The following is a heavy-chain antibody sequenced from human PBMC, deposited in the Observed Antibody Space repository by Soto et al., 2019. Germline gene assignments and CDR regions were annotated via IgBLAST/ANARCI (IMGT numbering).Heavy chain of an antibody. CDR2: IKSKTDGGTT. CDR3: TTGDILTGYYGAFDI. J-gene: IGHJ3*02. D-gene: IGHD3-9*01. CDR1: GFTFSNAW. V-gene: IGHV3-15*01. Sequence: GGSLRLSCAASGFTFSNAWMSWVRQAPGKGLEWVGRIKSKTDGGTTDYAAPVKGRFTISRDDSKNTLYLQMNSLKTEDTAVYYCTTGDILTGYYGAFDIWGQGTMVTVSS.